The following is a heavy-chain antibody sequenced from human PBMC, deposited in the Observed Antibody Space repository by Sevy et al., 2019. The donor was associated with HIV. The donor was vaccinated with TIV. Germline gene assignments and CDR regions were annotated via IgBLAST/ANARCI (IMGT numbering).Heavy chain of an antibody. Sequence: GGSLRLSCIASGFMFEHYGMHWVRQAPGKGLEWVAFIGYAGSDKYYGDSMKGRFTISRDNSKNTLFLQTTSLRTEDTAVYYCAKNTAAAGAGGFDYWGQGDLVTVSS. CDR1: GFMFEHYG. V-gene: IGHV3-30*02. CDR2: IGYAGSDK. D-gene: IGHD6-13*01. CDR3: AKNTAAAGAGGFDY. J-gene: IGHJ4*02.